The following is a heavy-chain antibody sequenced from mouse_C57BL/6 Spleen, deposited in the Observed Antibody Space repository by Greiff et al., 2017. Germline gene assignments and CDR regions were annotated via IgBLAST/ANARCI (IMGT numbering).Heavy chain of an antibody. V-gene: IGHV5-17*01. J-gene: IGHJ1*03. D-gene: IGHD2-12*01. CDR1: GFTFSDYG. Sequence: EVKLMESGGGLVKPGGSLKLSCAASGFTFSDYGMHWVRQAPEKGLEWVAYISSGSSTIYYADTVQGRFTISRDNAKNTLFLQMNSLGTDDTAMYYCAGHYRYFDVWGTGTTVTVSS. CDR2: ISSGSSTI. CDR3: AGHYRYFDV.